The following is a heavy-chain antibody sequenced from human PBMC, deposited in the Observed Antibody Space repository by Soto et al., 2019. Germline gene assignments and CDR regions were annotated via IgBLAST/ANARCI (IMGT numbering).Heavy chain of an antibody. D-gene: IGHD6-13*01. Sequence: QVQLVESGGGVVQPGRSLRLSCAASGFTFSSYGMHWVRQAPGKGLEWVAVIWYDGSNKYYADSVKGRFTISRDNSKHTLYLQMNSLRAEDTAVYYCARGGAAAGTYYYYGMDVWGQGTTVTVSS. CDR3: ARGGAAAGTYYYYGMDV. CDR2: IWYDGSNK. V-gene: IGHV3-33*01. CDR1: GFTFSSYG. J-gene: IGHJ6*02.